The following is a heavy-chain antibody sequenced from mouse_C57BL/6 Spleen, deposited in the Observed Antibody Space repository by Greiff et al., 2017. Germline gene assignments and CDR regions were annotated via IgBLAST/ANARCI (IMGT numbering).Heavy chain of an antibody. CDR2: IYPGDGDT. CDR1: GYAFSSSW. J-gene: IGHJ1*03. D-gene: IGHD1-1*01. V-gene: IGHV1-82*01. CDR3: ARSTDYYGGSPGYFDV. Sequence: QVQLKQSGPELVKPGASVKLSCKASGYAFSSSWMNWVKQRPGHGLEWIGRIYPGDGDTNYNGKFKGKATLTADQSSSTAYMQLSSLTSEDSAVYFCARSTDYYGGSPGYFDVWGTGTTVTVSS.